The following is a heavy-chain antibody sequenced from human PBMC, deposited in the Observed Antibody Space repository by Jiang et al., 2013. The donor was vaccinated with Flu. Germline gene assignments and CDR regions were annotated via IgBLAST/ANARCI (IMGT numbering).Heavy chain of an antibody. CDR3: ATFSGAARREFDH. Sequence: VKVSCKASGYSSTSYYIHWVRQAPGQGLEWMGIINPSDGGITYAQKFQGRVNMTGDTSSRTVYMDLTSLQPDDTAVYYCATFSGAARREFDHWGQGTLVTVSS. CDR1: GYSSTSYY. V-gene: IGHV1-46*01. D-gene: IGHD6-6*01. J-gene: IGHJ4*02. CDR2: INPSDGGI.